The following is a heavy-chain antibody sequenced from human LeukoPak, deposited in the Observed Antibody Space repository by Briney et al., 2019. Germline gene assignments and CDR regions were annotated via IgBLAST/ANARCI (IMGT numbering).Heavy chain of an antibody. CDR2: INPNSGDT. V-gene: IGHV1-2*02. CDR3: ARDRHCSGGSCWGWFDP. D-gene: IGHD2-15*01. Sequence: GASVKVSCKASGYTFTGYYIHWVRQAPGQGLEWMGWINPNSGDTNYAQKFQGRVTMTRDTSISTAYMELSRLRSDDTAVYYCARDRHCSGGSCWGWFDPWGQGTLVTVSS. J-gene: IGHJ5*02. CDR1: GYTFTGYY.